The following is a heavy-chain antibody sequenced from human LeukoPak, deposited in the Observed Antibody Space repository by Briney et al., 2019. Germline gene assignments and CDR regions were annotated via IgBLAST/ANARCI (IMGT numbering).Heavy chain of an antibody. CDR3: ARERDYYYYYMDV. V-gene: IGHV3-53*01. Sequence: PGGSLRLSCAASGFTVSDNHISWIRQAPGKGLECVAVIYSGGDTYYADSVKGRFTISRDKSKNGLYLQMNSLRAEDTAVYYCARERDYYYYYMDVWGKGTTVTVSS. CDR2: IYSGGDT. CDR1: GFTVSDNH. J-gene: IGHJ6*03.